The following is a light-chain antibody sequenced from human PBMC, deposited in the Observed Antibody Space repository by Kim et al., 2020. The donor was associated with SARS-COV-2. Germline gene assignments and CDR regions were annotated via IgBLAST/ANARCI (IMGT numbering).Light chain of an antibody. CDR3: QQSYSTPYT. V-gene: IGKV1-39*01. Sequence: SVGDRVTITCRASQSISSYLNWYQQKPGKAPKLLIYAASSLQSGVPSRFSGSGSGTDFTLTISSLQPEDFATYYCQQSYSTPYTFGQGTKLEI. CDR2: AAS. CDR1: QSISSY. J-gene: IGKJ2*01.